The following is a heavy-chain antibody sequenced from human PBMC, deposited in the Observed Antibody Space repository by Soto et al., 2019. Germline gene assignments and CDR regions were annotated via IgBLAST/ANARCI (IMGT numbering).Heavy chain of an antibody. CDR1: GGSFSGYY. CDR3: ARVTGTTVPYFDY. V-gene: IGHV4-34*01. J-gene: IGHJ4*02. D-gene: IGHD1-7*01. CDR2: INHSGST. Sequence: PSETLSLTCAVYGGSFSGYYWSWIRQPPGKGLEWIGEINHSGSTNYNPSLKSRVTISVDTSKNQFSLKLSPVTAADTAVYYCARVTGTTVPYFDYWGQGTLDTVSS.